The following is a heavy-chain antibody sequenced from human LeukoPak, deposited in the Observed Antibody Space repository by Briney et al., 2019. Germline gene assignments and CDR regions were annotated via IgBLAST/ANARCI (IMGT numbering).Heavy chain of an antibody. CDR2: IYYSGST. J-gene: IGHJ4*02. D-gene: IGHD1-26*01. V-gene: IGHV4-59*08. CDR3: ARHGDGGTYRFDY. Sequence: PSETLSLTCTVSGGSISRYYWSWIRQPPGKGLEWIGFIYYSGSTNYNPSLKSRVTISVDTSKNQFSLKLSSVTAADTAVYYCARHGDGGTYRFDYWGKGTLVTVSS. CDR1: GGSISRYY.